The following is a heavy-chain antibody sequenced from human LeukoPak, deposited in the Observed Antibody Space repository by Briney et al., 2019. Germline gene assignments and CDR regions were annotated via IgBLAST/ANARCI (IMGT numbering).Heavy chain of an antibody. CDR1: GGSISSRSYY. CDR2: IYYSGST. Sequence: SETLSLTCTVYGGSISSRSYYWGWIRQPPGKGLEWIGSIYYSGSTYYNPSLQSRVTISVDTSKNQFSLKLSSVTAADTAVYYCARYSGTEEWFDPWGQGTLVTVSS. V-gene: IGHV4-39*01. CDR3: ARYSGTEEWFDP. D-gene: IGHD1-26*01. J-gene: IGHJ5*02.